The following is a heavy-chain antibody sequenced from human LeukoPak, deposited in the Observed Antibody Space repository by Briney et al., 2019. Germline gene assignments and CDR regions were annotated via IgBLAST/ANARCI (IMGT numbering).Heavy chain of an antibody. Sequence: GASVTVSCKASGGTFSSYAISWVRQAPGQGLEWMGGIIPIFGTANYAQTFQGRVTITTDESTSTAYMELSSLRSEDTAVYYCARDRARRDYYDSSGSLLAFDIWGQGTMVTVSS. CDR2: IIPIFGTA. D-gene: IGHD3-22*01. CDR1: GGTFSSYA. CDR3: ARDRARRDYYDSSGSLLAFDI. J-gene: IGHJ3*02. V-gene: IGHV1-69*05.